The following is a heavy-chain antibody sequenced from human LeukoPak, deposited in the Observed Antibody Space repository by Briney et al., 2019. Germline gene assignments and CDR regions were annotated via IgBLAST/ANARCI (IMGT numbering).Heavy chain of an antibody. D-gene: IGHD3-10*01. J-gene: IGHJ3*02. CDR2: IYYSGST. CDR3: AKSNGYGLVDI. V-gene: IGHV4-59*12. CDR1: GGSISSCY. Sequence: PSETLSLTCTVSGGSISSCYWSWIRQPPGKGLEWIGYIYYSGSTNYNPSLKSRVTISVDTSRNQFSLKLNSVTAADTAVYYCAKSNGYGLVDIWGQGTMVTVSS.